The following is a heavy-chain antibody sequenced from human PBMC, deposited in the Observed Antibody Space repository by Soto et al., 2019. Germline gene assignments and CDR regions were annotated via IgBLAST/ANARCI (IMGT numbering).Heavy chain of an antibody. CDR3: ARSTVTTNAFDI. CDR1: GYTFTSYA. J-gene: IGHJ3*02. CDR2: INAGNGNT. Sequence: ASVKVSCKASGYTFTSYAMHWVRQAPGQRLEWMKWINAGNGNTKYSQKFQGRVTNTRDPSASTAYMELSSLRSEDTAVYYCARSTVTTNAFDIWGQGTMVTVSS. V-gene: IGHV1-3*01. D-gene: IGHD4-4*01.